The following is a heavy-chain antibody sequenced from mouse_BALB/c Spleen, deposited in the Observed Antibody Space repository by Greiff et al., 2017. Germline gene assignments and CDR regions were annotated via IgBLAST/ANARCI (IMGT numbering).Heavy chain of an antibody. V-gene: IGHV3-8*02. J-gene: IGHJ1*01. CDR1: GDSITSGY. Sequence: EVQRVESGPSLVKPSQTLSLTCSVTGDSITSGYWNWIRKFPGNKLEYMGYISYSGSTYYNPSLKSRISITRDTSKNQYYLQLNSVTTEDTATYYCARWGYGSSHWYFDVWGAGTTVTVSS. D-gene: IGHD1-1*01. CDR2: ISYSGST. CDR3: ARWGYGSSHWYFDV.